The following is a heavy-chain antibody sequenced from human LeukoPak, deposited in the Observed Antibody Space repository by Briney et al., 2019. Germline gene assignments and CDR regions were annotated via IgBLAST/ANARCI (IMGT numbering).Heavy chain of an antibody. D-gene: IGHD2-15*01. Sequence: SETLSFTCAVYGGPFSGDYWSWIRQPPGKGLEWIGEINHSGSTNYNTSLKSRVTISVDTSKNQFSLKLSSVTAADTAVYYCARQRVVVTEGFDYWGQGTLVTVSS. CDR3: ARQRVVVTEGFDY. V-gene: IGHV4-34*01. CDR2: INHSGST. CDR1: GGPFSGDY. J-gene: IGHJ4*02.